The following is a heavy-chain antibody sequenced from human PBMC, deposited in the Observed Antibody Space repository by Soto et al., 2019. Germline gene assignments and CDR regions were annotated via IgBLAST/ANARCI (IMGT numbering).Heavy chain of an antibody. CDR2: IYNTGST. Sequence: SETLSLTCTVPGGSINSGGLYWSWIRQHPGKGLEWIGYIYNTGSTYYNPSLKRRVTISVDTSKNQISRKLSSVTAADTAVYYCARGYCSSNSCHNWFDSWRQGTLVTVSS. V-gene: IGHV4-31*03. CDR1: GGSINSGGLY. D-gene: IGHD2-2*01. J-gene: IGHJ5*01. CDR3: ARGYCSSNSCHNWFDS.